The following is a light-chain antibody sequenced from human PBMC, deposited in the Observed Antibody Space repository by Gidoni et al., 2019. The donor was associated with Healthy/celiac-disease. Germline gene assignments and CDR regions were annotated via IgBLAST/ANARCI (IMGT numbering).Light chain of an antibody. CDR1: QVGDKY. J-gene: IGLJ2*01. V-gene: IGLV3-1*01. CDR2: QDS. Sequence: SYELTKPPSVSVSPGQTASITCSGDQVGDKYACWYQQKPGQSPVLVIYQDSNRPSGIPERFSGSNSGNTATLTISGTQAMDEADYYCQAWDSSTVLFGVGTKLTVL. CDR3: QAWDSSTVL.